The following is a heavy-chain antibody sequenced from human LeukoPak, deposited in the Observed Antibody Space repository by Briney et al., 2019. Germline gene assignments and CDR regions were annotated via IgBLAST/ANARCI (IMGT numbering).Heavy chain of an antibody. CDR1: GFTFSSYS. J-gene: IGHJ4*02. CDR3: ARDGGSITGTTGLFDY. D-gene: IGHD1-7*01. V-gene: IGHV3-21*01. CDR2: ISSSSSYI. Sequence: KAGGSLRLSCAASGFTFSSYSMNWVRQAPGKGLEWVSSISSSSSYIYYADSLKGRFTISRDNAKNSLYLQMNSLRAEDTAVYYCARDGGSITGTTGLFDYWGQGTLVTVSS.